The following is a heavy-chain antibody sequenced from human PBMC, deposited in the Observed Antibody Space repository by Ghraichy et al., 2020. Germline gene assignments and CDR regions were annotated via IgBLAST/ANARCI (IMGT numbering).Heavy chain of an antibody. CDR3: ARGRGSSSSNRALDY. CDR2: IYSGGST. V-gene: IGHV3-53*01. J-gene: IGHJ4*02. CDR1: GFTVSSNY. Sequence: ETLSLTCAASGFTVSSNYMSWVRQAPGKGLEWVSVIYSGGSTYYADSVKGRFTISRDSSKNTLFLQMNTLRAEDTAVYFCARGRGSSSSNRALDYWGQGTLVTVSS. D-gene: IGHD6-6*01.